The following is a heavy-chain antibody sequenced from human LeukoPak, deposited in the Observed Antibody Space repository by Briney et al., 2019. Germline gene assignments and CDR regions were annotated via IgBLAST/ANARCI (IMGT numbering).Heavy chain of an antibody. J-gene: IGHJ4*02. V-gene: IGHV3-23*01. D-gene: IGHD3-10*02. CDR1: GFTFSRFA. CDR2: ISGGADAT. Sequence: LGGSLRLACAASGFTFSRFAMCWVRQAPGKGLEWVSAISGGADATYYADSVRGRFSVSRDNSKNTLDLQMQTLKAEDTAVYFCAREKSSALFAYWGQGTLVTVSS. CDR3: AREKSSALFAY.